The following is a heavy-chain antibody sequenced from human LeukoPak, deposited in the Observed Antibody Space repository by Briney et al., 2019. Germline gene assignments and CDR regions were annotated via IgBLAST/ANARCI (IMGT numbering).Heavy chain of an antibody. CDR2: MSHSGST. Sequence: SETLSLTCVVSGYSISSGYHWGWIRQPPGKGLEWIGSMSHSGSTYYNPSLKSRVTISVDTSKNQFSVKLRSVTAADTAVYYFARDQGYCSSTSCHISWFDPWGQGTLVSVSS. CDR1: GYSISSGYH. CDR3: ARDQGYCSSTSCHISWFDP. D-gene: IGHD2-2*01. V-gene: IGHV4-38-2*02. J-gene: IGHJ5*02.